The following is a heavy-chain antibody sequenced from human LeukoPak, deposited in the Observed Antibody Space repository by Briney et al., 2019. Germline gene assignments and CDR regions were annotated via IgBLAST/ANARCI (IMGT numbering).Heavy chain of an antibody. Sequence: PGGSLRLSCAASGFTFSSYAMSWVRQAPGKGLEWVSANSGSGGSTYYADSVKGRFTISRDNSKNTLYLQMNSLRAEDTAVYYCAKVFGYDIFYFDYWGQGTLVTVSS. CDR2: NSGSGGST. J-gene: IGHJ4*02. CDR1: GFTFSSYA. V-gene: IGHV3-23*01. D-gene: IGHD5-12*01. CDR3: AKVFGYDIFYFDY.